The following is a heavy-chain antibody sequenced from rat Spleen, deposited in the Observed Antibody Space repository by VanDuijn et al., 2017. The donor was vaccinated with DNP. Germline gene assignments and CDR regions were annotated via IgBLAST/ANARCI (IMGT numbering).Heavy chain of an antibody. CDR2: ITNTGGST. J-gene: IGHJ4*01. CDR3: TRDLDYYYDMDA. CDR1: GFTFNNYW. Sequence: EVQLVESGGGLVQPGRSLKLSCVASGFTFNNYWMTWIRQAPGKGLEWVASITNTGGSTYYPYSVKGRFTISRDNAKRNLYLQMNSLMSEDTVTYYCTRDLDYYYDMDAWGQGASVTVSS. V-gene: IGHV5-31*01.